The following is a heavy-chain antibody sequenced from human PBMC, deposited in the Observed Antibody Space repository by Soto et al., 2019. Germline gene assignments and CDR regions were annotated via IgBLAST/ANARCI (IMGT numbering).Heavy chain of an antibody. Sequence: GGSLRLSCAASGFTFSNYAMSWVRQAPGKGLEWVSSVRRSADTTYYADSVKGRFTISRDNSKNTLYLQMSGLRVDDTAVYYCAVDPTGDPVGAFDIWGQGTMVTVSS. D-gene: IGHD4-17*01. CDR1: GFTFSNYA. J-gene: IGHJ3*02. V-gene: IGHV3-23*01. CDR2: VRRSADTT. CDR3: AVDPTGDPVGAFDI.